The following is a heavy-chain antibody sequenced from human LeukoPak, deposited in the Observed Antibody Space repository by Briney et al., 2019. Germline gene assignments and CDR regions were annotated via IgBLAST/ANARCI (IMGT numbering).Heavy chain of an antibody. Sequence: GASVKVSCKASGNTFTGYYMHWVRQAPGQGLEWMGRINPNSGGTNYAQKFQGRVTMTRDTSISTAYMELSRLRSDDTAVYYCARLVLVPAADGEFDYWGQGTLVTVSS. V-gene: IGHV1-2*06. CDR3: ARLVLVPAADGEFDY. CDR1: GNTFTGYY. CDR2: INPNSGGT. D-gene: IGHD2-2*01. J-gene: IGHJ4*02.